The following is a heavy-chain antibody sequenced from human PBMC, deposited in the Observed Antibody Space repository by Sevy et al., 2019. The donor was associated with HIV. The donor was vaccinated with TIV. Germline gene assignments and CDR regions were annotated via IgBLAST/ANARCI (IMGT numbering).Heavy chain of an antibody. V-gene: IGHV3-7*01. J-gene: IGHJ4*02. CDR1: GFTFDNYW. CDR3: ARRYFDL. CDR2: IRQDGNEI. Sequence: GGSLRLSCVASGFTFDNYWMQWVRQAPGKGLEWVANIRQDGNEIYYADSVKGRFTISRDNAKESLYLQMSNLRVEDTAIYYCARRYFDLWGQAILVTVSS.